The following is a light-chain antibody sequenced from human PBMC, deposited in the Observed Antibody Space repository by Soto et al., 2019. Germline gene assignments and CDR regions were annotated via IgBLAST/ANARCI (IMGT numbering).Light chain of an antibody. CDR2: DAS. CDR3: QQYDNLPPL. J-gene: IGKJ2*01. Sequence: DFQMTQSPSSLSASVGDRVTITCQASQDITNYLNWYQQKPGKAPMLLIDDASNLEAGIPSRFSGSGSGTDFTFTISALQPEDMATYYCQQYDNLPPLFGRGTKLEIK. V-gene: IGKV1-33*01. CDR1: QDITNY.